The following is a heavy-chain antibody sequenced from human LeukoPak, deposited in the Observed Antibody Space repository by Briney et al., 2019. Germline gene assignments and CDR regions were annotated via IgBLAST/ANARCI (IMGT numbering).Heavy chain of an antibody. CDR1: GFAFSSYG. CDR3: TILAVASDFDY. D-gene: IGHD6-19*01. CDR2: IWYDGSDK. V-gene: IGHV3-33*01. Sequence: PGGSLRLSCAVSGFAFSSYGMHWLRQAPGKGLEWVAIIWYDGSDKYYGDSVKGRFTISRDNSKNTLYLQMNSLRAEDTAVYYCTILAVASDFDYWGQGTLVTVSS. J-gene: IGHJ4*02.